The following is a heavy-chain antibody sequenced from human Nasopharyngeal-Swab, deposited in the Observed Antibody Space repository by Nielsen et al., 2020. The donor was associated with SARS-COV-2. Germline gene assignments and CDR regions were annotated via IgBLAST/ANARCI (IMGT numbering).Heavy chain of an antibody. V-gene: IGHV3-15*01. CDR3: ARENFGELLNYYYGMDV. J-gene: IGHJ6*02. Sequence: GESLKISCAASGFTFSNAWMSWVRQAPGKGLEWVGRIKSKTDGGTTDYAAPVKGRFTISRDDSKNTLYLQMNSLRAEDTAVYYCARENFGELLNYYYGMDVWGQGTTVTVSS. D-gene: IGHD3-10*01. CDR2: IKSKTDGGTT. CDR1: GFTFSNAW.